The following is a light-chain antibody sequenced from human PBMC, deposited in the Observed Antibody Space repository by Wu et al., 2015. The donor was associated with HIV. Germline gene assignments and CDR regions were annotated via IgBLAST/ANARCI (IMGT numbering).Light chain of an antibody. CDR1: QNIGTS. CDR2: RAS. Sequence: DIQMTQSPSTLSASVGDKVTITRRASQNIGTSLAWYQQSPGKALQLLIYRASSLQAGVPSRFSGSGSGTDFTLTITSLQPGDLGTYYCLHYESDLQTFGQGTKVEVK. CDR3: LHYESDLQT. J-gene: IGKJ1*01. V-gene: IGKV1-5*03.